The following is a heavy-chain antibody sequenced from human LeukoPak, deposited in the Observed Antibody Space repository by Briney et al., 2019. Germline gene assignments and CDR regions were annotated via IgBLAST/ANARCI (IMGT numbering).Heavy chain of an antibody. CDR3: ARDSRTFDP. Sequence: SETLSLTCTVSGGSISSSSYYWGWIRQPPGKGLEWIGSIYYSGSTYYNPSLKSRVTISVDTSKNQFSLKLSSVTAADTAVYYCARDSRTFDPWGQGTLVTVSS. CDR1: GGSISSSSYY. V-gene: IGHV4-39*07. J-gene: IGHJ5*02. CDR2: IYYSGST.